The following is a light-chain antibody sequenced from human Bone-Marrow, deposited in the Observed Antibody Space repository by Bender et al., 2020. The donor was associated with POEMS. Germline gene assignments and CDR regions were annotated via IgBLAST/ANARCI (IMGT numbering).Light chain of an antibody. V-gene: IGLV2-23*02. J-gene: IGLJ2*01. Sequence: QSALTQPASVSGSPGQSITISCTGTSSDVGGYNFVSWYQQHPGKAPKLMIHEVSKRPSGVSNRFSGSKSGNTASLTISGLQAGDEADYYCSSYDGTTLVLFGGGTKLTVL. CDR3: SSYDGTTLVL. CDR1: SSDVGGYNF. CDR2: EVS.